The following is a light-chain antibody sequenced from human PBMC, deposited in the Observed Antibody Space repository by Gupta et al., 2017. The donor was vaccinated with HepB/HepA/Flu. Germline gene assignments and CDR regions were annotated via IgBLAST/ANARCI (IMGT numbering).Light chain of an antibody. J-gene: IGLJ1*01. CDR2: EVN. Sequence: QSALTQPPSASGSPGQSVTISCTGTSSDVGCYNSVSLYQQYPAKAPKLILYEVNQRPSGVPALFAGSKSGNTAFLTVSGLQAEDEADYYCNSYDGTDIYVFGSGTKVTVL. V-gene: IGLV2-8*01. CDR3: NSYDGTDIYV. CDR1: SSDVGCYNS.